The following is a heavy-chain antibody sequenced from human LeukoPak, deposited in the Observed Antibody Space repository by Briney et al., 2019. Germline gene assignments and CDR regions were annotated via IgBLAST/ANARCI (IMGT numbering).Heavy chain of an antibody. Sequence: GGSLRLSCAASGFTFSSYGMHWVRQAPGKGLEWVAVIWNDGSNKYYADSVKGRFTISRDNSKNTLYLQMNSLRAEDTAVYYCARGTPELSPLPDYGMDVWGQGTTVTVSS. D-gene: IGHD3-16*02. CDR1: GFTFSSYG. CDR2: IWNDGSNK. J-gene: IGHJ6*02. V-gene: IGHV3-33*01. CDR3: ARGTPELSPLPDYGMDV.